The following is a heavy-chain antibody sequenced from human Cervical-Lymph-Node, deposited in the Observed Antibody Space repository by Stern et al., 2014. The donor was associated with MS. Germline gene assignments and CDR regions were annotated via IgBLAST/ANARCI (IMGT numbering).Heavy chain of an antibody. CDR2: ISSSSSYI. D-gene: IGHD6-19*01. CDR3: ARGSNGWISAEYFHH. CDR1: GFTFSDYN. Sequence: VQLVQSGGGLVKPGGSLRLSCATSGFTFSDYNMNWVRQAPGKGLEWVSFISSSSSYIYYADSVKGRFTISRDNAKNSLYLQMNSLRAEDTAMYYCARGSNGWISAEYFHHWGQGTLVTVSS. J-gene: IGHJ1*01. V-gene: IGHV3-21*01.